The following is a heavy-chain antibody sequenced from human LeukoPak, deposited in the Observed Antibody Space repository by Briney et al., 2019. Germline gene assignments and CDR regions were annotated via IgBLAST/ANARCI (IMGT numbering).Heavy chain of an antibody. CDR3: AKVFYDSSGYSNDYYYFDY. CDR1: GFTFSSYA. V-gene: IGHV3-23*01. J-gene: IGHJ4*02. D-gene: IGHD3-22*01. CDR2: ISGSGGST. Sequence: PGGSLRLSCAASGFTFSSYAMSWVRQAPGKGLEWVSAISGSGGSTYYADSVKGRSTISRDNSKNTLYLQMNSLRAEDTAVYYCAKVFYDSSGYSNDYYYFDYWGQGTLVTVSS.